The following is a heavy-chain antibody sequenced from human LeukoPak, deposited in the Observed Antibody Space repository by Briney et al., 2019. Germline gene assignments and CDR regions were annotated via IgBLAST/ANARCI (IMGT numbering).Heavy chain of an antibody. V-gene: IGHV4-34*01. Sequence: SETLSLTCAVYGGSFSGYYWSWIRQPPGKGLEWIGEINHSGSTNYNPSLKSRVTISVDTSKNQFSLKLSSVTAADTAVYYCARGVTTFRVVITGYYFDYWGQGTLVTVSS. J-gene: IGHJ4*02. CDR1: GGSFSGYY. CDR3: ARGVTTFRVVITGYYFDY. D-gene: IGHD3-3*01. CDR2: INHSGST.